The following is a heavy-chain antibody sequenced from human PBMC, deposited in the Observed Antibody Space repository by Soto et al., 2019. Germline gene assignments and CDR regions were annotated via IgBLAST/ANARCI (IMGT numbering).Heavy chain of an antibody. CDR3: AKDNDFYYYYYMDV. D-gene: IGHD3-3*01. V-gene: IGHV3-30*18. Sequence: QVQLVESGGGVVQPGRSLRLSCAASGFTFSSYGMHWVRQAPGKGLEWVAVISYDGSNKYYADSVKGRFTISRDNSKNTLYLQMNSLRAEDTAVYYCAKDNDFYYYYYMDVWGKGTTVTVSS. J-gene: IGHJ6*03. CDR2: ISYDGSNK. CDR1: GFTFSSYG.